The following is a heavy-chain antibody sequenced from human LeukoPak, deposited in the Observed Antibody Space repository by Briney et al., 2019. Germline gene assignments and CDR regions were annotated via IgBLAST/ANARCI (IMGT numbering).Heavy chain of an antibody. CDR1: GYTFTSYY. CDR2: INPNSGGT. CDR3: ARGPRYDILTGLLVY. V-gene: IGHV1-2*02. Sequence: GASVKVSCKASGYTFTSYYMHWVRQAPGQGLEWMGWINPNSGGTNYAQKFQGRVTITADESTSTAYMELSSLRSEDTAVYYCARGPRYDILTGLLVYWGQGTLVTVSS. J-gene: IGHJ4*02. D-gene: IGHD3-9*01.